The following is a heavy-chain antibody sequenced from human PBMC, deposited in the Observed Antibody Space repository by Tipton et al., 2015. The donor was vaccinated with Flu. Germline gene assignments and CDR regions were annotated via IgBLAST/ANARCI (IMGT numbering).Heavy chain of an antibody. J-gene: IGHJ4*02. CDR1: GFTFSSYW. CDR2: ISTFNSV. D-gene: IGHD3-22*01. CDR3: AVSLSGYHDVAN. Sequence: SLRLSCAASGFTFSSYWMTWVRQAPGKGLEWIAYISTFNSVHYADSVKGRFTISRDNAKNSLYLQMNSLRAEDTALYYCAVSLSGYHDVANWGQGTLVTVSS. V-gene: IGHV3-48*04.